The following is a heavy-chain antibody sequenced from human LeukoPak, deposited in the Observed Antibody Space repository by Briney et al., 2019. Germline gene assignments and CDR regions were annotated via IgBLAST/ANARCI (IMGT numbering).Heavy chain of an antibody. CDR3: ARVEEVAGTYPGYGMDV. J-gene: IGHJ6*02. CDR1: GFTFSSYE. D-gene: IGHD6-19*01. V-gene: IGHV3-48*03. CDR2: ISSSGSTI. Sequence: GRSLRLSCAASGFTFSSYEMNWVRQAPGKGLEWVSYISSSGSTIYYADSVKGRFTISRDNAKNSLYLQMNSLRAEDTAVYYCARVEEVAGTYPGYGMDVWGQGTTVTVSS.